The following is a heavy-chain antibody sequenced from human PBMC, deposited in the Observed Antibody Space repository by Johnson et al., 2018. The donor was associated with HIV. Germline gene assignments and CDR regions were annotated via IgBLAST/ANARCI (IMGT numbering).Heavy chain of an antibody. V-gene: IGHV3-NL1*01. CDR1: GFNFDDYG. CDR3: ARGGGIRDAFDI. Sequence: QVQLVESGGGVVQAGRSLRLSCAPSGFNFDDYGMSWVRQAPGKGLEWVSVIGTTGDTYYVVSVKGRFTVSRDNSKNTLYLQMNSLRAEDTAVYYCARGGGIRDAFDIWGQGTMVTVSS. J-gene: IGHJ3*02. D-gene: IGHD6-13*01. CDR2: IGTTGDT.